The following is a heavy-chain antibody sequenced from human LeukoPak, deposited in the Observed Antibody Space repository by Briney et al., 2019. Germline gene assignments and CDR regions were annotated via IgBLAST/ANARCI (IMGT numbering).Heavy chain of an antibody. CDR2: FDPEDGET. Sequence: ASVKVSCKVSGYTLTELSMHWVRQAPGKGFEWMGGFDPEDGETIYAQKFQGRVTMTEDTSTDTAYMELSSLRSEDTAVYYCATDPPGTAAAFLTWGQGTLVTVSS. CDR1: GYTLTELS. J-gene: IGHJ5*02. D-gene: IGHD6-13*01. V-gene: IGHV1-24*01. CDR3: ATDPPGTAAAFLT.